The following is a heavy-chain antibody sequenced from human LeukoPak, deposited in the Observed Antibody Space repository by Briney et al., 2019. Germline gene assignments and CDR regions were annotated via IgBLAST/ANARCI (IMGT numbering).Heavy chain of an antibody. CDR3: ARTGGGVGWFGTIDS. J-gene: IGHJ4*02. D-gene: IGHD1-14*01. Sequence: SETLSLTCTVSGGSISSGSYYWTWIRQPAGKGLEWIGHIYTTGATSYNPSLQSRVTISVDTSKHEFSLKLTSLTAADTAVYYCARTGGGVGWFGTIDSWGQGTLVTVSS. V-gene: IGHV4-61*09. CDR2: IYTTGAT. CDR1: GGSISSGSYY.